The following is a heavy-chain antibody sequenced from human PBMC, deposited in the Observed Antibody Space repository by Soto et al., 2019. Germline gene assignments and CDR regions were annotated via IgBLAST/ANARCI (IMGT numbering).Heavy chain of an antibody. J-gene: IGHJ3*02. CDR1: GGTFSSYA. CDR3: ARDRVWFRPSADAFDI. CDR2: IIPIFGTA. D-gene: IGHD3-10*01. V-gene: IGHV1-69*01. Sequence: QVQLVQSGAEVKKPGSSVKVSCKASGGTFSSYAISWVRQAPGQGLEWMGGIIPIFGTANYAQKFQGRVTITSDESTSSAYMELSSLRSEDTAVYYCARDRVWFRPSADAFDIWGQGTMVTVSS.